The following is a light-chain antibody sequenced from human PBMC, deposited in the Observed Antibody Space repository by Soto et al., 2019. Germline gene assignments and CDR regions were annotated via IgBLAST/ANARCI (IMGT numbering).Light chain of an antibody. CDR1: SGHSSYI. V-gene: IGLV4-60*02. CDR2: LEGSGSY. Sequence: QTVVTQSSSASASLGSSVKLTCTLSSGHSSYIIAWHQQQTGKAPRYLMKLEGSGSYNKGSGVPDRFSGSSSGADRYLTISNLQFEDEADYYCETWDSNTHTVFGGGTKVTVL. CDR3: ETWDSNTHTV. J-gene: IGLJ3*02.